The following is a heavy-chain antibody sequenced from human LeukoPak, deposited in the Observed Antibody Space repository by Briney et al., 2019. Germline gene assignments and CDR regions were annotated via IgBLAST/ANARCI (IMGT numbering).Heavy chain of an antibody. CDR2: IRFDGTNK. CDR1: GFTFSDYG. Sequence: PGGSLRLSCAGSGFTFSDYGMQWVRQAPGKVLDWVRFIRFDGTNKFDADSVKGRFTVSRDNSKTTLYLQMTNLTTVDTALYYCAKDAAPWAEVPAVIHDWGQRTLVTVST. V-gene: IGHV3-30*02. CDR3: AKDAAPWAEVPAVIHD. J-gene: IGHJ1*01. D-gene: IGHD2-2*01.